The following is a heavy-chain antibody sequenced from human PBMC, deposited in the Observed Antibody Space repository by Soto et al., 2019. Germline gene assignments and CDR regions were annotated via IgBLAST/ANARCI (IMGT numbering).Heavy chain of an antibody. D-gene: IGHD3-9*01. V-gene: IGHV3-23*01. J-gene: IGHJ4*02. CDR1: GFTFSSYA. CDR3: ARYLNEIFWPHDY. Sequence: GGSLRLSCAASGFTFSSYAMSWVRQAPGKGLEWVSTISVSGGTTYYADSVKGRFTISGGNSKNTLYLQMNSLRVEDTAIYYCARYLNEIFWPHDYWGQGTLVTVSS. CDR2: ISVSGGTT.